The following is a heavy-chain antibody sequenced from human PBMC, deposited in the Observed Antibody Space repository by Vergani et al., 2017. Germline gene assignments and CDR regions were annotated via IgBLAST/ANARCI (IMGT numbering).Heavy chain of an antibody. CDR1: GDSISSGVYY. V-gene: IGHV3-53*04. J-gene: IGHJ6*02. Sequence: VQLQESGPGLVKPSQTLSLTCSVSGDSISSGVYYWNWIRQHPGKGLEWVSVIYSGGSTYYADSVKGRFTISRHNSKNTLYLQMNSLRAEDTAVYYCARDRVDIVATTTYYYYYYGMDVWGQGTTVTVSS. CDR2: IYSGGST. D-gene: IGHD5-12*01. CDR3: ARDRVDIVATTTYYYYYYGMDV.